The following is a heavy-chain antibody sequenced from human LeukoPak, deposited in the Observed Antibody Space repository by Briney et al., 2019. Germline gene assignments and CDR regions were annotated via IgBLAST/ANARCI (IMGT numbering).Heavy chain of an antibody. V-gene: IGHV4-34*01. CDR3: ARGPHGSARDYYYGMDV. CDR2: INHSGST. Sequence: SETLSLTCAVYGGSFSGYYWSWIRQPPGKGLEWIGEINHSGSTNYNPSLKSRVTISVDTSKNQSSLKLSSVTAADTAVYYCARGPHGSARDYYYGMDVWGQGTTVTVSS. D-gene: IGHD3-10*01. J-gene: IGHJ6*02. CDR1: GGSFSGYY.